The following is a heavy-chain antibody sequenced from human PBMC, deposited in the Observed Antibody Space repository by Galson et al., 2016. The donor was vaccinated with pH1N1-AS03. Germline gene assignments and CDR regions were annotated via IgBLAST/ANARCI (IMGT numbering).Heavy chain of an antibody. Sequence: LRLSCAASGFNFADYGIHWVRQAPGRGLEWVAMIRLDETEIYYGDSVKGRFTISRDNFKNTVYLHMNSLTPEDTAFYYCAKDYATGWCNWFDPWGQGTLVTVSS. D-gene: IGHD2-21*01. V-gene: IGHV3-30*02. CDR1: GFNFADYG. CDR3: AKDYATGWCNWFDP. CDR2: IRLDETEI. J-gene: IGHJ5*02.